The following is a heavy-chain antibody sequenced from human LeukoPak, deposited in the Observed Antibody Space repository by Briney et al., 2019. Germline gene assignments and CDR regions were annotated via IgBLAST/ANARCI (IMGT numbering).Heavy chain of an antibody. CDR1: GYTFTSYD. D-gene: IGHD1-26*01. CDR3: GKGDRIVGATVRVRFDY. Sequence: ASVKVSCKASGYTFTSYDINWVRQATGQGLEWMGWMNPNSGNTGYAQKFQGRVTMTRNTSISTAYMELSSLRSEDKAVYYFGKGDRIVGATVRVRFDYWGQGTLVTVSS. J-gene: IGHJ4*02. CDR2: MNPNSGNT. V-gene: IGHV1-8*01.